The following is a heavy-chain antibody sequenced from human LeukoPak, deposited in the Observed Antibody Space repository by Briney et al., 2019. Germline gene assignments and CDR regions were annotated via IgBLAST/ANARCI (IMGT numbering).Heavy chain of an antibody. D-gene: IGHD2-21*01. J-gene: IGHJ4*02. CDR1: GGSISSSSYY. CDR3: ARDKSNGATFVD. V-gene: IGHV4-39*07. CDR2: IYYSGST. Sequence: SETLSLTCTVSGGSISSSSYYWGWIRQPPGKGLEWIGSIYYSGSTYYNPSLKSRVTISVDTPKNQFSLKLSSVTAADTAVYYCARDKSNGATFVDWGQGTLVTVSS.